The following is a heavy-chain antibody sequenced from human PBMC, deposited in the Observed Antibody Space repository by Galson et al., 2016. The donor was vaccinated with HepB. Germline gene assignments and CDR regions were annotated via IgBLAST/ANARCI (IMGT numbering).Heavy chain of an antibody. Sequence: CAISGDSVSGIRTTWNWIRQSPSRGLEWLGRTYYRSKWYNDYAVSVKSRLTINPDTSKNQFSLQLNSVTPEDTAVYYCARELVGSTSYFDSWGQGSLVTVSS. V-gene: IGHV6-1*01. CDR2: TYYRSKWYN. CDR1: GDSVSGIRTT. J-gene: IGHJ4*02. CDR3: ARELVGSTSYFDS. D-gene: IGHD1-26*01.